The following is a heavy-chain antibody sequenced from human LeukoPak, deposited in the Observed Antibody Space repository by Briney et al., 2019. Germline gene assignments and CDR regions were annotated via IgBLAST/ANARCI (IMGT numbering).Heavy chain of an antibody. J-gene: IGHJ4*01. V-gene: IGHV1-18*01. Sequence: AAVKVSCKASGYTFTSYGISWVRQAPGQGLEWMGWISAYNGNTNYAQKLQGRVTMTTDTSTTTAYMELRSLRSDDTAVYYCATVHQRITVIVVVISQQYYFDYWGHGTLVTVSS. CDR1: GYTFTSYG. CDR2: ISAYNGNT. D-gene: IGHD3-22*01. CDR3: ATVHQRITVIVVVISQQYYFDY.